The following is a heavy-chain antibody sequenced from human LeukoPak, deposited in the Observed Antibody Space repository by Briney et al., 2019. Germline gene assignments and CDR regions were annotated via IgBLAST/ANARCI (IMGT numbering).Heavy chain of an antibody. Sequence: GGSLRLSCAASRFTFSSYGMHWVRQAPGKGLEWVAVIWYGGSNKYYADSVKGRFTISRDNSKNTLYLQMNSLRAEDTAVYYCAKEDYSSSFDYWGQGTLVTVSS. D-gene: IGHD4-11*01. V-gene: IGHV3-30*02. J-gene: IGHJ4*02. CDR1: RFTFSSYG. CDR2: IWYGGSNK. CDR3: AKEDYSSSFDY.